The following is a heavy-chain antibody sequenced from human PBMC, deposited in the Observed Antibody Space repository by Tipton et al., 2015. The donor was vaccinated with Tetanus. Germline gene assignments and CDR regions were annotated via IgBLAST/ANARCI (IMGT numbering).Heavy chain of an antibody. CDR2: IYAPGIT. J-gene: IGHJ5*02. CDR3: ARVGLVMAARRRNWFDP. V-gene: IGHV4-4*07. Sequence: TLSLTCTVSGGSITSNYWTWIRQPAGKGLEWIGRIYAPGITNYNPSLKSRVSISVDTSKNQFSLKLSSVTAADTAVYYCARVGLVMAARRRNWFDPWGQGTLVTVSS. CDR1: GGSITSNY. D-gene: IGHD6-6*01.